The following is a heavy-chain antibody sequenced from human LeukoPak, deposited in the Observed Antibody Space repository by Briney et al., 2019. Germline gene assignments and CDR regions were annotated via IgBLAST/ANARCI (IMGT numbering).Heavy chain of an antibody. J-gene: IGHJ3*02. CDR2: ISYDGSNK. D-gene: IGHD5-18*01. CDR3: AKELGYSYGPTHDQGAFDI. CDR1: GFTFSSYG. Sequence: GGSLRLSCAASGFTFSSYGMHWVRQAPGKGLEWVAVISYDGSNKYYADSVKGRFTISRDNSKNTLYLQMNSLRAEDTAVYYCAKELGYSYGPTHDQGAFDIWGQGTIVTVSS. V-gene: IGHV3-30*18.